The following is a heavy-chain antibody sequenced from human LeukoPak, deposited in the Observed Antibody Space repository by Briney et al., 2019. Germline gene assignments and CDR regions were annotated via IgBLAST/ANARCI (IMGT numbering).Heavy chain of an antibody. J-gene: IGHJ3*02. V-gene: IGHV1-69*06. D-gene: IGHD3-22*01. CDR1: RGTFSSYA. CDR2: IIPIFGTA. Sequence: ASVKVSCKASRGTFSSYAISWVRQAPGQGLEWMGGIIPIFGTANYAQKLQGRVTITADKSTSTAYMELSSLRSEDTAVYYCARDPCPDSSGYYSVAFDIWGQGTMVTVSS. CDR3: ARDPCPDSSGYYSVAFDI.